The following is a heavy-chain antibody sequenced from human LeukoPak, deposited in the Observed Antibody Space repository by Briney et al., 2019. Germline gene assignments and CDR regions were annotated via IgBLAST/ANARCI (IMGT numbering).Heavy chain of an antibody. D-gene: IGHD6-19*01. CDR1: GFTFTNYA. J-gene: IGHJ4*02. CDR3: ARAPRYSSGWSLDY. Sequence: GGSLRLSCAASGFTFTNYAMSWVRQAPGKGLEWVSVIYSGGSTYYADSVKGRFTISRDNSKNTLYLQMNSLRAEDTAVYYCARAPRYSSGWSLDYWGQGTLVTVSS. V-gene: IGHV3-53*01. CDR2: IYSGGST.